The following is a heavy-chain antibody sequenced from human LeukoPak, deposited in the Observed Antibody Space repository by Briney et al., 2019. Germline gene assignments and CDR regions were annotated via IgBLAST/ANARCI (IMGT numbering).Heavy chain of an antibody. D-gene: IGHD1-26*01. CDR2: INHSGST. J-gene: IGHJ4*02. V-gene: IGHV4-34*01. CDR3: AREFEFGGSYLVDY. Sequence: SETLSLTCAVYGGSFSGYYWSWIRQPPGKGLEWIGEINHSGSTNYNPSLKSRVTISVDTSKNQFSLKLSSVTAADTALYYCAREFEFGGSYLVDYWGQGTLVTVSS. CDR1: GGSFSGYY.